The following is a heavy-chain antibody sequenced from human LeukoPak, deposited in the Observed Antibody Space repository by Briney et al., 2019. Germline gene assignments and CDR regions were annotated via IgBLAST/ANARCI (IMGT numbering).Heavy chain of an antibody. CDR2: IYYSGST. Sequence: SETLSLTCTVSGGSISSYYWSWIRQPPGKGLEWIGYIYYSGSTNYHPSLKSRVTISVDTSKNQFSLKLSSVTAADTAVYYCARLYEYQLLWASGSWFDPWGQGTLVTVSS. CDR1: GGSISSYY. D-gene: IGHD2-2*01. J-gene: IGHJ5*02. CDR3: ARLYEYQLLWASGSWFDP. V-gene: IGHV4-59*08.